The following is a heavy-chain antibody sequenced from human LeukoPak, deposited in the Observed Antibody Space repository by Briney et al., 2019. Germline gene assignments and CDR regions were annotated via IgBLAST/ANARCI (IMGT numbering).Heavy chain of an antibody. D-gene: IGHD2-15*01. CDR1: GGSISSSSYY. V-gene: IGHV4-39*07. CDR3: ARRRGCSGGSCYSLWSYNWFDP. Sequence: SETLSLTCTVSGGSISSSSYYWGWIRQPPGKGLEWIGSIYYSGSTYYNPSLKSRVTISVDTSKNQFSLKLSSVTAAGTAVYYCARRRGCSGGSCYSLWSYNWFDPWGQGTLVTVSS. CDR2: IYYSGST. J-gene: IGHJ5*02.